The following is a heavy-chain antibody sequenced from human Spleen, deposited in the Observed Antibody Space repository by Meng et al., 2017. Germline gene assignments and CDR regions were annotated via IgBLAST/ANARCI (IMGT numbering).Heavy chain of an antibody. V-gene: IGHV3-33*01. Sequence: GESLKISCAASGFTFSSYGMHWVRQAPGKGLEWVAVIWYDGSNKYYADSVKGRFTISRDNSKNTLYLQMNSLRAEDTAVYYCARGHGSGSYYDNAFDIWGQGTMVTVSS. D-gene: IGHD3-10*01. CDR3: ARGHGSGSYYDNAFDI. J-gene: IGHJ3*02. CDR1: GFTFSSYG. CDR2: IWYDGSNK.